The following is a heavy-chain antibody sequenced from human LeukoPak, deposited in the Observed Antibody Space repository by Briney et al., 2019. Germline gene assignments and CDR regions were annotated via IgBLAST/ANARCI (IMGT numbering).Heavy chain of an antibody. CDR3: ARARLMNSFAP. CDR1: GFTFSSYW. V-gene: IGHV3-74*01. Sequence: GGSLRLSCAASGFTFSSYWMHWVRQAPGKGLVWVSRINSDGSSTNYADSVKGRFIISRDNAKNTLYLQMNSLRAEDTAVYYCARARLMNSFAPWGLGTLVTVSS. J-gene: IGHJ5*02. CDR2: INSDGSST. D-gene: IGHD2-8*01.